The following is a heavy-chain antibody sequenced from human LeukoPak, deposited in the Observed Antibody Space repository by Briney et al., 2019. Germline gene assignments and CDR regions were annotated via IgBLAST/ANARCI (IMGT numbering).Heavy chain of an antibody. CDR3: ARGKGGYYGDPPNFDY. CDR2: INHSGST. V-gene: IGHV4-34*01. Sequence: SETLSLTCAVYGGSFSGYYWSWIRQPPGKGLEWIGEINHSGSTNYNPSLKSRVTISVDTSKNQFSLKLSSVTAADTAVYYCARGKGGYYGDPPNFDYWGQGTLVTVSS. J-gene: IGHJ4*02. D-gene: IGHD3-10*01. CDR1: GGSFSGYY.